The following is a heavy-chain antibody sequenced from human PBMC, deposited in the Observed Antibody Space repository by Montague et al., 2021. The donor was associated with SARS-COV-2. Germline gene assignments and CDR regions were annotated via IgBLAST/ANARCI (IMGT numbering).Heavy chain of an antibody. CDR3: ATDRAEQYYFDN. V-gene: IGHV4-39*07. CDR1: GGSTKTMRYY. Sequence: SETLSLTCSVSGGSTKTMRYYWAWIRQSPGKGLEWIASVYYTGRTYYTPSLTTRTAISLDTSTNHFSLTLSSVAADDTAIYYCATDRAEQYYFDNGGQGTPAPASP. J-gene: IGHJ4*02. D-gene: IGHD1/OR15-1a*01. CDR2: VYYTGRT.